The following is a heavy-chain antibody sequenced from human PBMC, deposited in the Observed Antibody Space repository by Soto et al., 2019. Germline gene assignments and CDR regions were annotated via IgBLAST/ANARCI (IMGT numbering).Heavy chain of an antibody. Sequence: QVQLVESGGGVVQPGRSLRLSCAASGFTFNTYDMHWVRQAPGKGLEWVARISFDGNNKYYADSVKGRFTISRDNSKNTLYLQMSGLRADDTAVYFCAKTPRPNNWNRYYFDYWGQGTQVTVSS. J-gene: IGHJ4*02. CDR2: ISFDGNNK. V-gene: IGHV3-30*18. CDR1: GFTFNTYD. D-gene: IGHD1-20*01. CDR3: AKTPRPNNWNRYYFDY.